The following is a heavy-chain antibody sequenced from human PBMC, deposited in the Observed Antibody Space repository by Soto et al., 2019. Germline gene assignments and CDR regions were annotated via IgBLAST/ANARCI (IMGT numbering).Heavy chain of an antibody. Sequence: QVQLVESGGGVVQPWRSLRLSCAASGFTFSSYAMHWFRRVPGKGLEWVAAISYDGSKKYYAYSVKGRFTISRDNSKNTLYLQMNSLRAEDTAVYHCARDPGSYFDYWGQGTLVTVSS. D-gene: IGHD3-10*01. CDR3: ARDPGSYFDY. CDR1: GFTFSSYA. V-gene: IGHV3-30-3*01. J-gene: IGHJ4*02. CDR2: ISYDGSKK.